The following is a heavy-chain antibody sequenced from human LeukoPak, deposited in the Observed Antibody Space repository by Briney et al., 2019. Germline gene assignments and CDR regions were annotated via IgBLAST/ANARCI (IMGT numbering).Heavy chain of an antibody. D-gene: IGHD1-1*01. CDR3: AKGVLERPRGGFDY. V-gene: IGHV3-23*01. J-gene: IGHJ4*02. CDR2: VSASGGST. Sequence: GGSLRLSCAASGFTFSNYAMSWVRQAPGKGLEWVSAVSASGGSTYYADSMKGRFTISKDNSKNTLYLQMNSLRVEDTAIYYCAKGVLERPRGGFDYWGQGTLVTVSS. CDR1: GFTFSNYA.